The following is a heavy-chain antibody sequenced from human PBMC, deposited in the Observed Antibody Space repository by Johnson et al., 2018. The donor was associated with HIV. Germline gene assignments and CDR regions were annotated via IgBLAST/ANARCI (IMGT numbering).Heavy chain of an antibody. J-gene: IGHJ3*02. CDR2: IYSGGST. CDR3: AKDSEVSGYQPDAFDI. D-gene: IGHD3-3*01. V-gene: IGHV3-53*01. CDR1: GFTVSSNY. Sequence: VQLVESGGGLIQPGGSLRLSCAASGFTVSSNYMSWLRQAPGKGLEWVSVIYSGGSTYYADSVKGRFTISRDNSKNTLYLQMNSLRAEDTAVYYCAKDSEVSGYQPDAFDIWGQWTMVTVSS.